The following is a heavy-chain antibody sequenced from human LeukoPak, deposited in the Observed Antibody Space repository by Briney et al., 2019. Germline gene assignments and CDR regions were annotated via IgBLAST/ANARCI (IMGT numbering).Heavy chain of an antibody. J-gene: IGHJ4*02. Sequence: SQTLSLTCAISGDSVSSDTAAWNWIRQSPSRGLEWLGGTYYRSKWYNDYSSSVKGRITITADTSTNRFSLQLKSVTPEDTAVYYCARDFDYWGQGISVTVSS. CDR3: ARDFDY. CDR2: TYYRSKWYN. V-gene: IGHV6-1*01. CDR1: GDSVSSDTAA.